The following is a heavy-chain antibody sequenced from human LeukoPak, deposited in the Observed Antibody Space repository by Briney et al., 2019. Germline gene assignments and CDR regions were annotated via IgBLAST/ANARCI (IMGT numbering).Heavy chain of an antibody. CDR1: GFTFSTSW. J-gene: IGHJ4*02. CDR2: IKGDGSQS. CDR3: ARDASASSTGWYYFDH. Sequence: PGGSLRLSCAASGFTFSTSWMNWARQAPGKGLEWVGMIKGDGSQSYYVDSVRGRFTISRDNAKDALYLQMNSLRAEDTAVYYCARDASASSTGWYYFDHWGQGALVTVSS. D-gene: IGHD6-19*01. V-gene: IGHV3-7*03.